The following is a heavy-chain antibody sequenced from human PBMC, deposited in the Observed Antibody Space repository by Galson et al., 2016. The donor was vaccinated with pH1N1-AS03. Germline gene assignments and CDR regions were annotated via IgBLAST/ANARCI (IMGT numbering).Heavy chain of an antibody. CDR3: AKERGARDAYDI. Sequence: SLRLSCAVSGFTFSTYAMTWVRQAPGRGLEWVSSISSTGSNTFYADSVMGRFTISRDNSKNTLYLQMDSLRPEDTAVYSCAKERGARDAYDIWGQGTMVTVSS. V-gene: IGHV3-23*01. CDR2: ISSTGSNT. CDR1: GFTFSTYA. D-gene: IGHD4-17*01. J-gene: IGHJ3*02.